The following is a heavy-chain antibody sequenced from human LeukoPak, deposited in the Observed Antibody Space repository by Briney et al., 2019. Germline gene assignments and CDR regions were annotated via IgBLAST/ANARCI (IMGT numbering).Heavy chain of an antibody. CDR2: ISAYNGNT. V-gene: IGHV1-18*01. CDR3: ARLIFYYDSSGHQYYFDY. J-gene: IGHJ4*02. CDR1: GYTFTSYA. Sequence: ASVKVSCKASGYTFTSYAMNWVRQAPGQGLEWMGWISAYNGNTNYAQKLQGRVTMTTDTSTSTAYMELRSLRSDDTAVYYCARLIFYYDSSGHQYYFDYWGQGTLVTVSS. D-gene: IGHD3-22*01.